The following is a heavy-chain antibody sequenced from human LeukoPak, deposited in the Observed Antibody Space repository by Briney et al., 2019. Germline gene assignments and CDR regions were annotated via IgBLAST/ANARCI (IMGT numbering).Heavy chain of an antibody. D-gene: IGHD1-1*01. V-gene: IGHV4-59*01. Sequence: SETLSLTCTVSGGSISSYYWSWIRQPPGKGLEWIGYIYHSGSTNYNPSLKSRVSISVDTSKNQFSLKLSSVTAADTAVYYCARDQELAIPHYYAMDVWGQGTTVTVSS. CDR3: ARDQELAIPHYYAMDV. CDR1: GGSISSYY. J-gene: IGHJ6*02. CDR2: IYHSGST.